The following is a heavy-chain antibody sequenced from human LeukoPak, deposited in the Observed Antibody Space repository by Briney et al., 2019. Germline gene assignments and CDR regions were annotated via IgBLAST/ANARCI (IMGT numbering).Heavy chain of an antibody. V-gene: IGHV1-2*02. CDR2: INPNSGGT. Sequence: ASVKVSCKASGYTFTGYYMHWVRQAPGQGLEWMGWINPNSGGTNYAQKFQGRVTMTRDTSISTAYMELSRLRSDDTAVYYCARDDCSGGSCYSDSGWFDPWGQGTLVTVSS. D-gene: IGHD2-15*01. CDR3: ARDDCSGGSCYSDSGWFDP. J-gene: IGHJ5*02. CDR1: GYTFTGYY.